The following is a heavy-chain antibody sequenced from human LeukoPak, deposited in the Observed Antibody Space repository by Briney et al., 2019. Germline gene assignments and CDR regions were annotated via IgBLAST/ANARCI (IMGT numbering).Heavy chain of an antibody. CDR1: GGSISSYY. J-gene: IGHJ4*02. D-gene: IGHD4-17*01. V-gene: IGHV4-59*01. CDR3: ARDQSPYGDYDY. Sequence: SETLSLTCTVSGGSISSYYWSWIRQPPGKGLEWIGYIYYSGSINYNPSLKSRVTISVDTSKNQFSLKLSSVTAADTAVYYCARDQSPYGDYDYWGQGTLVTVSS. CDR2: IYYSGSI.